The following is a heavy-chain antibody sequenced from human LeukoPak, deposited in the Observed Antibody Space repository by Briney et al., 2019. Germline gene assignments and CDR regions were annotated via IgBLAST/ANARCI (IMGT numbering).Heavy chain of an antibody. V-gene: IGHV3-23*01. Sequence: PGGSLRLSCAPSGFTFSSYAMSWVRQAPGKGMEWVSAISGSGGSTYYADSVTGRFTISRDNSKNTLYLQMNSLRAEDTAVYYCARGALYYMDVWGKGTTVTISS. CDR1: GFTFSSYA. CDR3: ARGALYYMDV. CDR2: ISGSGGST. J-gene: IGHJ6*03.